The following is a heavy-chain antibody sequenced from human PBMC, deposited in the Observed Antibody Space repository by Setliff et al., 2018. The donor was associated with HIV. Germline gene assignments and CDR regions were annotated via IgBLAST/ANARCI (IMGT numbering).Heavy chain of an antibody. Sequence: LRLSCAASGFTFSSFAMAWVRQAPGRGLEWVSAIAADDSVRSYADSARGRFTISRDNYLSTLYLQMNSLRAADTAVYYCARDRKGSPDYWGQGTLVTVSS. D-gene: IGHD6-13*01. V-gene: IGHV3-23*01. CDR3: ARDRKGSPDY. J-gene: IGHJ4*02. CDR1: GFTFSSFA. CDR2: IAADDSVR.